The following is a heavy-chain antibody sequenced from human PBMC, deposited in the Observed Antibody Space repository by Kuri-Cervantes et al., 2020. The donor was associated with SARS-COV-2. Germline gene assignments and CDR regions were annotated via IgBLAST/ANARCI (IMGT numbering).Heavy chain of an antibody. V-gene: IGHV4-38-2*02. Sequence: SETLSLTCTVSGYSISSGYYWGWIRQPPGKGLEWIGSIYHSGSTYYNPSLKSRVTISVDTSKNQFSLKLSSVTAADTAVYYCARCSYSSGWYGRVFDYWGQGTPVTVSS. J-gene: IGHJ4*02. CDR3: ARCSYSSGWYGRVFDY. D-gene: IGHD6-19*01. CDR1: GYSISSGYY. CDR2: IYHSGST.